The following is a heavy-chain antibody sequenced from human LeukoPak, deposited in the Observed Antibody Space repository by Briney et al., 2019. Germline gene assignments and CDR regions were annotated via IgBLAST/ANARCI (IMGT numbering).Heavy chain of an antibody. CDR3: ARAATDY. CDR1: GFTFRSNA. V-gene: IGHV3-23*01. Sequence: GGSLRLSCAASGFTFRSNAMSWVRQAPGKGLEWVSGISGSGLTTDYAGSVKGRFTISRDNSQNTLYLQMNSLRAEDTPVYYCARAATDYWGQGTLVTVSS. J-gene: IGHJ4*02. CDR2: ISGSGLTT.